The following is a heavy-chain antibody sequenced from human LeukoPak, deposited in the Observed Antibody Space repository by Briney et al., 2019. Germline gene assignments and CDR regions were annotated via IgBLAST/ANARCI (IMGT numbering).Heavy chain of an antibody. V-gene: IGHV3-64*04. CDR1: AFIFSSYA. CDR2: ISSNGGST. J-gene: IGHJ5*02. CDR3: AKDRYGDFYNWFDP. Sequence: PGGSLRLSCSASAFIFSSYAMHWVRQAPGKGLEYVSVISSNGGSTYYADSVKGRFTISRDNSKNTLYLQMNSLRAEDTAVYYCAKDRYGDFYNWFDPWGQGTLVTVYS. D-gene: IGHD4-17*01.